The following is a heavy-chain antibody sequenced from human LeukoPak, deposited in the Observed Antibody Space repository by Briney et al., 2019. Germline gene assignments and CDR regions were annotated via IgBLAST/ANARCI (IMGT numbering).Heavy chain of an antibody. J-gene: IGHJ6*03. CDR1: GYRFTGYY. CDR3: SRGSDYDDYFYMDF. V-gene: IGHV1-2*02. CDR2: MNPKSGAT. Sequence: ASVKVSCKTSGYRFTGYYLHWVRQAPGQGLEWMGWMNPKSGATDYARKFQGRVTMTRDTSISTAYMELTRLRSDDTAVYFCSRGSDYDDYFYMDFWGKGTTVTVSS.